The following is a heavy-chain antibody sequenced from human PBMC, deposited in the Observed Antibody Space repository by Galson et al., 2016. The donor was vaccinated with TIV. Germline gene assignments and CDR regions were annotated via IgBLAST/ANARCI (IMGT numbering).Heavy chain of an antibody. CDR1: GGSMRTHY. J-gene: IGHJ3*02. V-gene: IGHV4-59*11. CDR3: ARDPRGLTFDI. CDR2: IAYTGSP. D-gene: IGHD3-10*01. Sequence: SETLSLTCSVSGGSMRTHYWTWIRQPPGKGLEWIGYIAYTGSPNYNPALRSRVTISMNTSKNQFSLMLKSVTVADTAVYYCARDPRGLTFDIWGQGTTVTVSS.